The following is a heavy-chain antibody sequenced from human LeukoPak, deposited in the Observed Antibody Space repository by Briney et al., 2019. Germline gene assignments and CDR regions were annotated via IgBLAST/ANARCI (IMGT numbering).Heavy chain of an antibody. D-gene: IGHD5-12*01. V-gene: IGHV4-59*08. J-gene: IGHJ4*02. CDR1: GGSISSYY. Sequence: SETLSLTCTVSGGSISSYYWSWIRQPPGKGLEWIGYIYYSGSTNYNPSLKSRVTISVDTSKNQFSLKLSSVTAADTAVYYCASSTLGYSGYDYVGSFDYWGQGTLVTVSS. CDR3: ASSTLGYSGYDYVGSFDY. CDR2: IYYSGST.